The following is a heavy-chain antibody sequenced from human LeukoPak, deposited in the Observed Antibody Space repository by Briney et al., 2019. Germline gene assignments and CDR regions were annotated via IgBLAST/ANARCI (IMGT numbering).Heavy chain of an antibody. V-gene: IGHV3-23*01. J-gene: IGHJ4*02. D-gene: IGHD2-2*01. CDR1: GLTFYSYA. Sequence: GSLRLSCAASGLTFYSYAMTWVRQAPGKGLELASSISGSGGHTYYTDSVKGRFTISRDNSKNMLYLQMNSLRAEDTAVYYCAKAGSSLVVELLDYWGQGTLVTVSS. CDR3: AKAGSSLVVELLDY. CDR2: ISGSGGHT.